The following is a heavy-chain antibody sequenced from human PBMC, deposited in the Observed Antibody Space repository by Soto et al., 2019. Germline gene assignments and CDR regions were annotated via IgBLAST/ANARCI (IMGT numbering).Heavy chain of an antibody. CDR3: ARAFGGSYFTGVFDP. CDR1: GFTFSSYS. Sequence: GGSLRLSCAASGFTFSSYSMNWVRQAPGKGLEWVSSISSSSSYIYYADAVKGRFTISRDNANNSLYLQMNSLRAEDTAVYYCARAFGGSYFTGVFDPWGQGTLVTVSS. J-gene: IGHJ5*02. CDR2: ISSSSSYI. D-gene: IGHD1-26*01. V-gene: IGHV3-21*01.